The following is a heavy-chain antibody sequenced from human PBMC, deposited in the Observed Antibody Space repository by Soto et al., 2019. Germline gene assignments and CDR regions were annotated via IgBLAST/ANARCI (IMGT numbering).Heavy chain of an antibody. J-gene: IGHJ4*02. D-gene: IGHD6-6*01. CDR1: GFTVSSNY. CDR3: AREGGYSSSPFDY. Sequence: EVQLVESGGGLVQPGGSLRLSCAASGFTVSSNYMSWVRQAPGKGLEWVSVIYSGGSTYYADSVKGRFTISRDNSKNTLYLQMNSLRAEDTAVYYCAREGGYSSSPFDYWGQGTLVTVSS. V-gene: IGHV3-66*01. CDR2: IYSGGST.